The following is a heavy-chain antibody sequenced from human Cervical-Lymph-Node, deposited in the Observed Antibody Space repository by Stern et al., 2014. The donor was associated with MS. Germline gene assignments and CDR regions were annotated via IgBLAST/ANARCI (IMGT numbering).Heavy chain of an antibody. Sequence: VQLVESGGGVVQPGRSLRLSCAASGFSFSTFGMHWVRQAPGKGLEWVAVIWYDGSNKYYTDSVKGRFTISRDNSKSTLYLQMNSLRAEDTAVYYCARAPSWYYNYNGMDVWGQGTTVTVSS. CDR2: IWYDGSNK. V-gene: IGHV3-33*01. CDR3: ARAPSWYYNYNGMDV. D-gene: IGHD6-13*01. J-gene: IGHJ6*02. CDR1: GFSFSTFG.